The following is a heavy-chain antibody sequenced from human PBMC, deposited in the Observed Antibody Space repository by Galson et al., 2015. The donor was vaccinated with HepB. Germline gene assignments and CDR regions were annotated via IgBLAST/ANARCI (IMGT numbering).Heavy chain of an antibody. Sequence: SLRLSCAASGFPFSIFAMSWVRQAPGKGLEWVSGISVRGGGTYFADSVKGRFTISRDSSKNTLMYLQMHNLTPDDTAVYYCTRDSIVDGHPGVFDSWGPGTLVTVSS. D-gene: IGHD2-15*01. J-gene: IGHJ4*02. CDR2: ISVRGGGT. V-gene: IGHV3-23*01. CDR1: GFPFSIFA. CDR3: TRDSIVDGHPGVFDS.